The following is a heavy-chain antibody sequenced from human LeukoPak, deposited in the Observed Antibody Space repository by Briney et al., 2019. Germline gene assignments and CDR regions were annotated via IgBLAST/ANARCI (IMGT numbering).Heavy chain of an antibody. CDR1: GGSISNYY. D-gene: IGHD1-26*01. Sequence: SETLSLTCTVSGGSISNYYWSWIRQPPGKRLEWIGYIYYSGSTNYNPSLKSRVTISVDTSKNQFSLKLSSVTAADTAVYYCARDHSVGPLVYWXXXXLVXVSX. J-gene: IGHJ4*01. CDR3: ARDHSVGPLVY. V-gene: IGHV4-59*01. CDR2: IYYSGST.